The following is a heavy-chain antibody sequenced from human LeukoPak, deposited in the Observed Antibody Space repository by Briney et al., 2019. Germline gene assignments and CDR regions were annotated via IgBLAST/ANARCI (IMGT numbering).Heavy chain of an antibody. CDR3: AKGGDYYGASFDF. CDR1: GFTFSNYA. Sequence: PGGSLRLSCAASGFTFSNYAMTWVRQATGKGLEWVSSISGDGGYTYYADSVKGRFTISRDNSKNTVYVEMNSLRGEDTAIYYCAKGGDYYGASFDFWGQGTLVTVSS. D-gene: IGHD3-10*01. J-gene: IGHJ4*02. V-gene: IGHV3-23*01. CDR2: ISGDGGYT.